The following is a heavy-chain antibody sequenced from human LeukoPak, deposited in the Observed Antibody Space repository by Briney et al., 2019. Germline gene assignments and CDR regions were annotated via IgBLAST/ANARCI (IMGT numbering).Heavy chain of an antibody. D-gene: IGHD3-10*01. Sequence: ASVKVSCKASGYTFTSYYMHWVRQAPGQGLEWMGIINPSGGSTSYAQKFQGRVTMTRDTSTSTVYMELSSLRSEDTAVYYCARGRDTHYYGSGSYYRYWGQGTLVTVSS. J-gene: IGHJ4*02. CDR2: INPSGGST. V-gene: IGHV1-46*01. CDR1: GYTFTSYY. CDR3: ARGRDTHYYGSGSYYRY.